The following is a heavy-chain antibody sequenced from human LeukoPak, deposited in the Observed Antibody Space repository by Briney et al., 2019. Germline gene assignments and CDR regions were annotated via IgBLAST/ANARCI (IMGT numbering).Heavy chain of an antibody. CDR3: ARDQSIAGPTTADY. D-gene: IGHD1-26*01. Sequence: GGSLRLSCAASGFIFSSYEMNWVRQAPGKGLVWVSRINTDGSNTIYADSVKGRFTISRDNAKNTLYLQMNSLRAEDTAVYYCARDQSIAGPTTADYWGQGTLVTVSS. J-gene: IGHJ4*02. CDR2: INTDGSNT. V-gene: IGHV3-74*01. CDR1: GFIFSSYE.